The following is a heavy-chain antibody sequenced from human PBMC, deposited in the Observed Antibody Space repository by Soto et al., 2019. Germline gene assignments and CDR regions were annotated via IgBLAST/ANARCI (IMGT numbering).Heavy chain of an antibody. Sequence: EVQLVESGGGLVKPGGSLRLSCAASGFTFSSYSMNWVRQAPGKGLEWVSSISSSSSYINYADSVKGRFTISRDNAKNSLYLQMNSLRAEDTAVYYCARIAVAGFDYWGQGTLVTVSS. J-gene: IGHJ4*02. V-gene: IGHV3-21*01. CDR1: GFTFSSYS. D-gene: IGHD6-19*01. CDR3: ARIAVAGFDY. CDR2: ISSSSSYI.